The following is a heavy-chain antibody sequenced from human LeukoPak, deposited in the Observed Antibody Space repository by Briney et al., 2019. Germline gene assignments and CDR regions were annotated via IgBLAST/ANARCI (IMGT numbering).Heavy chain of an antibody. Sequence: AAVRFSCKVSGYTFTSSNINWVRQAPGQGLEWMGWMNPSSGNTAYAQRFQGRVTMTRDTSTNTAFLQLTSLRSEDTAVYYCARGLDVERSSAWSWGPKKFYYNVMDVWGQGTTVTVSS. CDR2: MNPSSGNT. V-gene: IGHV1-8*01. J-gene: IGHJ6*02. CDR1: GYTFTSSN. CDR3: ARGLDVERSSAWSWGPKKFYYNVMDV. D-gene: IGHD3-9*01.